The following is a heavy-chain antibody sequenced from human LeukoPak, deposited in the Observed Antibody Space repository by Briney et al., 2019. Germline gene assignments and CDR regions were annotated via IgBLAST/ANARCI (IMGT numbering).Heavy chain of an antibody. Sequence: ASVKVSCKASGYTFTSYGISWVRQAPGQGLEWMGWMNPNSGNTGYAQKFQGRVTMTRNTSISTAYMELSSLRSEDTAVYYCTSTVTTAMSDGMDVWGQGTTVTVSS. J-gene: IGHJ6*02. CDR1: GYTFTSYG. D-gene: IGHD4-17*01. V-gene: IGHV1-8*02. CDR3: TSTVTTAMSDGMDV. CDR2: MNPNSGNT.